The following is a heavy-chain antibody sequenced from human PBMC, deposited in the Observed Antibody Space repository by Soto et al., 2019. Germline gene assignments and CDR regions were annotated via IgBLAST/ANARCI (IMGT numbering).Heavy chain of an antibody. CDR3: ARDPSIADFYGMDV. D-gene: IGHD6-13*01. V-gene: IGHV4-31*03. CDR1: GGSISSGGNY. Sequence: SETLSLTCSVSGGSISSGGNYWNWIRQHPGKGLEWIGYIYYSGSTYYNPSLKSRVTISVDTSKNQFSLKLSSVTAADTAVYYCARDPSIADFYGMDVWGEGTTVTVSS. J-gene: IGHJ6*04. CDR2: IYYSGST.